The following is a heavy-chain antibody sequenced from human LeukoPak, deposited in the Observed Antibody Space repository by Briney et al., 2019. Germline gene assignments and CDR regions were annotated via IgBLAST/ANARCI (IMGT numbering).Heavy chain of an antibody. Sequence: ASVKVSCKASGCTFTGYYMHWVRQAPGQGLEWMGWINPNSGGTNYAQKFQGWVTMTRDTSISTAYMELSRLRSDDTAVYYCARSDSGSGWYYFDYWGQGTLVTVSS. CDR3: ARSDSGSGWYYFDY. J-gene: IGHJ4*02. CDR2: INPNSGGT. D-gene: IGHD6-19*01. V-gene: IGHV1-2*04. CDR1: GCTFTGYY.